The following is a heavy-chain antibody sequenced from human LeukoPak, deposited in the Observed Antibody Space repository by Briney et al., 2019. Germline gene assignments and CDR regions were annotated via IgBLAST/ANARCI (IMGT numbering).Heavy chain of an antibody. J-gene: IGHJ4*02. D-gene: IGHD2-15*01. V-gene: IGHV3-7*01. CDR2: IRQDGVEK. Sequence: PGGSLRLSCAVSGFTFSNFWMTWVRQAPGKGLEWVAHIRQDGVEKYYVDSVRGRFTISRDNAKNSMDLQMNGLRVEDTAVYYCTRVNNRYSDFWSQGSLVIVSS. CDR3: TRVNNRYSDF. CDR1: GFTFSNFW.